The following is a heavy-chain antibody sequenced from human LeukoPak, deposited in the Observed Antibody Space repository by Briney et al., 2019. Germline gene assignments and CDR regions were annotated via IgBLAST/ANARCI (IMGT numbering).Heavy chain of an antibody. Sequence: PGGSLRLSCAASGFTFSSYWMSWVRQAPRKGLEWVANIKQDGSEKYYVDSVKGRFTISRDNAKNSLYLQMNSLRAEDTAVYYCAREGGTITMIVVVIPDYFDYWGQGTLVTVSS. D-gene: IGHD3-22*01. CDR3: AREGGTITMIVVVIPDYFDY. CDR2: IKQDGSEK. CDR1: GFTFSSYW. J-gene: IGHJ4*02. V-gene: IGHV3-7*01.